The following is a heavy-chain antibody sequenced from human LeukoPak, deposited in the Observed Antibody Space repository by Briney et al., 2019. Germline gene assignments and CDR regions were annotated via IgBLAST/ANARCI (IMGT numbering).Heavy chain of an antibody. V-gene: IGHV3-7*01. D-gene: IGHD2-21*02. CDR3: ARDRACGGDCWGGDAFDI. CDR1: GFTFSSYW. J-gene: IGHJ3*02. CDR2: IKQDGSEK. Sequence: GGSLRLSCAASGFTFSSYWMSWVRQAPGEGLEWVANIKQDGSEKYYVDSVKGRFTISRDNAKNSLYLQMNSLRAEDTAVYYCARDRACGGDCWGGDAFDIWGQGTMVTVSS.